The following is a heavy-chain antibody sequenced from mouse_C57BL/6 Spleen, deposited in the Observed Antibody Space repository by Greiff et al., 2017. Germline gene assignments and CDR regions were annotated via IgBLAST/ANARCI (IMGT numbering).Heavy chain of an antibody. J-gene: IGHJ4*01. CDR2: ISSGSSTI. V-gene: IGHV5-17*01. CDR1: GFTFSDYG. CDR3: ARELGYAMGY. D-gene: IGHD4-1*01. Sequence: EVKVVESGGGLVKPGGSLQLSCAASGFTFSDYGMHWVRQAPEKGLEWVAYISSGSSTIYYADTVKGRFTISRDNAKNTLFLQMTSLRSEDTAMYYCARELGYAMGYWGQGTSVTVSS.